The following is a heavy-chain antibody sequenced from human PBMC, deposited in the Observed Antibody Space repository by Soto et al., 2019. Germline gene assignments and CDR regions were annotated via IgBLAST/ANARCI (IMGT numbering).Heavy chain of an antibody. CDR1: GGSISSSNW. J-gene: IGHJ4*02. CDR3: ARAAVAGTGVIDY. D-gene: IGHD6-19*01. Sequence: PSETLSLTCAVSGGSISSSNWWSWVRQPPGKGLEWIGEIYHSGSTNYNPSLKSRVTISVDKSKNQFSLKLSSVTAADTAVYYCARAAVAGTGVIDYWGQGTLVTVSS. CDR2: IYHSGST. V-gene: IGHV4-4*02.